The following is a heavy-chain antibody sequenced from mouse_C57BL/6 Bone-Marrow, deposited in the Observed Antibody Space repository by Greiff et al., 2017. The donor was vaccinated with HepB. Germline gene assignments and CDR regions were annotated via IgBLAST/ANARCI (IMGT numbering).Heavy chain of an antibody. D-gene: IGHD1-1*01. CDR2: IHPNSGST. J-gene: IGHJ1*03. V-gene: IGHV1-64*01. CDR3: ARKEVITTADWDFEG. Sequence: QVQLKQPGAELVKPGASVKLSCKASGYTFTSYWMHWVKQRPGQGLEWIGMIHPNSGSTNYNEKFKSKATLTVDKSSSTAYMQISSLTSEDSAVYYCARKEVITTADWDFEGWGTGTTVTVAS. CDR1: GYTFTSYW.